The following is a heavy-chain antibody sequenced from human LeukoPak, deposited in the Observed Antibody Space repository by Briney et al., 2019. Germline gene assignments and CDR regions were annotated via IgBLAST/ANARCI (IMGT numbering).Heavy chain of an antibody. J-gene: IGHJ6*02. V-gene: IGHV4-34*01. CDR1: GGSFNDYY. Sequence: SETLSLTCDVSGGSFNDYYWSWIRQPPGKGLEWIGEIRHSGSTNYNPSLKSRVTMSVDTSKNQFSLKLSSATAADTAVYYCARRGSWSYYYAMDVWGQGTTVAVSS. CDR2: IRHSGST. CDR3: ARRGSWSYYYAMDV. D-gene: IGHD6-13*01.